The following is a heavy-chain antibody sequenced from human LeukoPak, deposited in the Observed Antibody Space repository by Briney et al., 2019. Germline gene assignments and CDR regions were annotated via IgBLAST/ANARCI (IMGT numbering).Heavy chain of an antibody. V-gene: IGHV1-2*02. CDR3: VRDSISGSYRFDY. J-gene: IGHJ4*02. CDR1: GYTFTGYY. Sequence: ASVKVSFKASGYTFTGYYMHWVRQVPGQGLEWMGWVNPNSGDTTYAQNFQGRVTMTRDTSISTAYMELSSLRPDDTAVFFCVRDSISGSYRFDYWGQGTLVTVSS. D-gene: IGHD1-26*01. CDR2: VNPNSGDT.